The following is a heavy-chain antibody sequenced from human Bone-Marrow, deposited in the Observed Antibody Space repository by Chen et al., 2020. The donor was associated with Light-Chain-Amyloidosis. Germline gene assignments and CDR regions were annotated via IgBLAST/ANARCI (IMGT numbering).Heavy chain of an antibody. V-gene: IGHV3-7*01. D-gene: IGHD2-15*01. J-gene: IGHJ4*02. CDR3: VRDLVGGEDY. Sequence: EAQLVESGGGLVQPGGSLRLSYAASGFTFSSNWMSWVRQAPGKGMEWVANINHDGTREYYVDSVKGRFTISRDNAKNTMYLQMYSLRAEDTAVYYCVRDLVGGEDYWGQGTRVTVSS. CDR2: INHDGTRE. CDR1: GFTFSSNW.